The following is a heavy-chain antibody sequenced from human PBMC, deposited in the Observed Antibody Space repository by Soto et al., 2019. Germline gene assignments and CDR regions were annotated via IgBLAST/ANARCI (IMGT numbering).Heavy chain of an antibody. V-gene: IGHV2-5*01. CDR3: ARPYYYDGNGYYHHDAFEI. CDR1: GFSLSTSGVG. CDR2: IYWKDDN. D-gene: IGHD3-22*01. Sequence: QITLKESGPTLVKPTQTLTLTCTFSGFSLSTSGVGVGWIRQPPGKALDWLALIYWKDDNRYNPSLKSRLTITKDTSKNQVVLTMTSMDPVYTATYYCARPYYYDGNGYYHHDAFEIWGQGTMVTVS. J-gene: IGHJ3*02.